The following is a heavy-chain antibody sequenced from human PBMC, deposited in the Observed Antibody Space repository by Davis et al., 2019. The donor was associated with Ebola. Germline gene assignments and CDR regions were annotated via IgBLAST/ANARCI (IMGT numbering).Heavy chain of an antibody. CDR3: ARGRDIVATIPDY. CDR1: GGSVSSGDYS. CDR2: IYYSGST. J-gene: IGHJ4*02. D-gene: IGHD5-12*01. Sequence: PSETLSLTCAVSGGSVSSGDYSWSWIRQPPGKGLEWIGYIYYSGSTYYKPSLKSRVIISVDTSKNQFSMKLSSVTAADTAVYYCARGRDIVATIPDYWGQGTLVTVSS. V-gene: IGHV4-30-4*07.